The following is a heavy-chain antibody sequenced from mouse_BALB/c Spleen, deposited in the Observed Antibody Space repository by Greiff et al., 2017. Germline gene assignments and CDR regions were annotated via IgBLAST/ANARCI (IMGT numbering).Heavy chain of an antibody. Sequence: VKLQQPGAELVKPGASVKLSCKASGYTFTSYYMYWVKQRPGQGLEWIGGINPSNGGTNFNEKFKSKATLTVDKSSSTAYMQLSSLTSEDSAVYYCTRGDYGHDYWGQGTTLTVSS. CDR2: INPSNGGT. D-gene: IGHD1-2*01. CDR3: TRGDYGHDY. CDR1: GYTFTSYY. J-gene: IGHJ2*01. V-gene: IGHV1S81*02.